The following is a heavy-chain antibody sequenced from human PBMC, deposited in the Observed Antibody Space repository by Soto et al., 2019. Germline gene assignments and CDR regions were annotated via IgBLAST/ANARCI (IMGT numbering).Heavy chain of an antibody. Sequence: PSETLSLTCTVSGGSISSSSYYWGWIRQPPGKGLEWIGSIYYSGSTYYNPSLKSRVTISVDTSKNQFSLKLSSVTAADTAVYYCASQGYSSSPPRVDWFDPLGQGTLVTVPS. CDR1: GGSISSSSYY. CDR3: ASQGYSSSPPRVDWFDP. J-gene: IGHJ5*02. CDR2: IYYSGST. D-gene: IGHD6-13*01. V-gene: IGHV4-39*01.